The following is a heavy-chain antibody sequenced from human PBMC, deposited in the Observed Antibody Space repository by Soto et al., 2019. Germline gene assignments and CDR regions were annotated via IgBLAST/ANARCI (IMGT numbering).Heavy chain of an antibody. CDR3: ARTFLLVTTNVDY. D-gene: IGHD4-17*01. CDR2: ISYDGSNK. J-gene: IGHJ4*02. V-gene: IGHV3-30*03. CDR1: GFTFSSYG. Sequence: GGSLRLSCAASGFTFSSYGMHWVRQAPGKGLEWVAVISYDGSNKYYADSVKGRFTISRDNSKNTLYLQMNSLRAEDTAVYYCARTFLLVTTNVDYWGQGTLVTVSS.